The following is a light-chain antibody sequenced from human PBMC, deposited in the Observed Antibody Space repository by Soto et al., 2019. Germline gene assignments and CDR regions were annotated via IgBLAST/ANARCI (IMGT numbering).Light chain of an antibody. V-gene: IGKV1-5*01. CDR1: QTFSDW. Sequence: DIQITQSPSTLSASVGDRVTITCRASQTFSDWLAWYQQKQGEAPRLLISDASHLESGVPSRFRGRGSGREFTLTISSLQSEDFEVYYCQQYNNWPRTFGQGTKVDIK. J-gene: IGKJ1*01. CDR3: QQYNNWPRT. CDR2: DAS.